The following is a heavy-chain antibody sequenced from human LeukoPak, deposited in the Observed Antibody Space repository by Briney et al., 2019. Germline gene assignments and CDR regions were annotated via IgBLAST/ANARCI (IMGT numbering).Heavy chain of an antibody. J-gene: IGHJ6*04. V-gene: IGHV3-48*01. Sequence: GGSLRLSCAASGFTFSSYSMNWVRQAPGKGLEWVSYINSSSSTIYYAGSVKGRFTISRDNAKNSLYLQMNSLRAEDTAVYYCAELGITMIGGVWGKGTTVTISS. CDR3: AELGITMIGGV. D-gene: IGHD3-10*02. CDR1: GFTFSSYS. CDR2: INSSSSTI.